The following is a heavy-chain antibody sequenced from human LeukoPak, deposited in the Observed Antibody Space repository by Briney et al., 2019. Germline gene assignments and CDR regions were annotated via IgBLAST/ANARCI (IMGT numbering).Heavy chain of an antibody. CDR1: GFTFSSYA. CDR3: AKGGSKGPLRGSSWKIVWYFDL. J-gene: IGHJ2*01. V-gene: IGHV3-23*01. CDR2: ISGSGGST. Sequence: HPGGSLRLSCVVSGFTFSSYAMSWVRQAPGKGLEWVSAISGSGGSTYYADSVKGRSTISRDNSKNTLYLQMNSLRAEDTAVYYCAKGGSKGPLRGSSWKIVWYFDLWGRGTLVTVSS. D-gene: IGHD6-13*01.